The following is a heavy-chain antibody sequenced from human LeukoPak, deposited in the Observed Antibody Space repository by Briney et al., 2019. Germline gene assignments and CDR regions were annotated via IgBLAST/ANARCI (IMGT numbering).Heavy chain of an antibody. D-gene: IGHD3-10*01. V-gene: IGHV4-59*01. CDR2: IYYSGST. Sequence: PSETLSLTCTVSGGSISSYYWSWIRQPPGKGLEWIGYIYYSGSTNYNPSLKSRVTISVDTSKNQFSLKLSSVTAADTAVYYCARGLYYGSGGYNWFDPWGQGTLVTVSS. CDR3: ARGLYYGSGGYNWFDP. CDR1: GGSISSYY. J-gene: IGHJ5*02.